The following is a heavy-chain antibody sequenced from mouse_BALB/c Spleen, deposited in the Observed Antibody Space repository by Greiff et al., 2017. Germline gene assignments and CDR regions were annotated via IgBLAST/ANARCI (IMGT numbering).Heavy chain of an antibody. J-gene: IGHJ4*01. CDR2: IDPANGNT. Sequence: EVQVVESGAELVKPGASVKLSCTASGFNIKDTYMHWVKQRPEQGLEWIGRIDPANGNTKYDPKFQGKATITADTSSNTAYLQLSSLTSEDTAVYYCARGSSGHYYAMDYWGQGTSVTVSS. CDR1: GFNIKDTY. D-gene: IGHD3-1*01. CDR3: ARGSSGHYYAMDY. V-gene: IGHV14-3*02.